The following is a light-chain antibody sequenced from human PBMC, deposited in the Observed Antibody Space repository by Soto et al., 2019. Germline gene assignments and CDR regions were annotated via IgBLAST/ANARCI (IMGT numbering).Light chain of an antibody. CDR1: QSVANNY. Sequence: EIVLTQSPGTLSLSPGERATLSCRASQSVANNYLAWYQQKPGQAPRFLMYDASSRATGIPYRFSGSGSGTDFTRTISRLEPEDFTVYYCEQYGSTTLPFGGGTKVEIK. CDR2: DAS. CDR3: EQYGSTTLP. J-gene: IGKJ4*01. V-gene: IGKV3-20*01.